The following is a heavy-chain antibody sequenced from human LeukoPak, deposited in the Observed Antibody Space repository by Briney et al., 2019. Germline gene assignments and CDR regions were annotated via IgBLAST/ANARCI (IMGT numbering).Heavy chain of an antibody. V-gene: IGHV3-53*01. CDR3: ASKLGSYCSGSNCHNYYYYMDV. CDR1: GFTVSSNY. J-gene: IGHJ6*03. CDR2: IYSGGRT. Sequence: GGSLRLSCTASGFTVSSNYMSWVRQAPGKRLEWVSLIYSGGRTYHADSVKGRFTISRDNSKNTLYLQMNSLRAEDSAVYYCASKLGSYCSGSNCHNYYYYMDVWGKGTTVTVSS. D-gene: IGHD2-15*01.